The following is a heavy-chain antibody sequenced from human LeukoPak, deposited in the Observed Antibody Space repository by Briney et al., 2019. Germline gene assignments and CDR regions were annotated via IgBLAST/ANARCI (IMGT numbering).Heavy chain of an antibody. CDR3: ARLFAPGYSYGYPLFDY. CDR1: GGSISSGGYY. J-gene: IGHJ4*02. V-gene: IGHV4-31*03. Sequence: SETLSLTCTVSGGSISSGGYYWSWIRQHPGKGLEWIGYIYYSGSTYYNPSLKSRVTISVDTSKNQFSLKLSSVTAADAAVYYCARLFAPGYSYGYPLFDYWGQGTLVTVSS. D-gene: IGHD5-18*01. CDR2: IYYSGST.